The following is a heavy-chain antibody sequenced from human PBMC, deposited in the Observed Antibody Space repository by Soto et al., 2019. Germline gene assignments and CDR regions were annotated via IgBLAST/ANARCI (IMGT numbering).Heavy chain of an antibody. CDR3: ARQTLWFAAVDI. CDR1: GDSIDTPSHY. Sequence: PSETLSLTCAVSGDSIDTPSHYWAWVRQPPGKGLEWIASWSTYYNPSLKSRITMSVDTSRNQFSLRLSSVSAADTAVYYCARQTLWFAAVDIWGTGTTVTVSS. D-gene: IGHD3-10*01. CDR2: WST. J-gene: IGHJ6*04. V-gene: IGHV4-39*01.